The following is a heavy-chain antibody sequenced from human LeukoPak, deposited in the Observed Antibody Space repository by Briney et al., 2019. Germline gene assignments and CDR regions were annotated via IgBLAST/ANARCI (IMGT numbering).Heavy chain of an antibody. J-gene: IGHJ5*02. D-gene: IGHD6-19*01. Sequence: GGSLRLSCAASGFPFNNYWMYWVRQAPGKGLVWVSSINTDGRTTRYAASVQGRFTISRDNAKDTLYLQMNSLSGDDTAVYYCARAGASGWYAAGWFDPWGQGSLVTVSS. CDR1: GFPFNNYW. V-gene: IGHV3-74*01. CDR3: ARAGASGWYAAGWFDP. CDR2: INTDGRTT.